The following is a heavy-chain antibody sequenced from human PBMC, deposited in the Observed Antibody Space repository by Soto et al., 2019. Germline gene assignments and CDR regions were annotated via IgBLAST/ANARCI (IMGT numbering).Heavy chain of an antibody. V-gene: IGHV3-33*01. D-gene: IGHD1-1*01. CDR1: GFTFSDYG. Sequence: QVLLVESGGGVVQPVRSLSLSCAASGFTFSDYGMNWFRQAPGKVLEWVGVIWYDGSEKYYADSVKGRFTISRDNSKNTLYLQMNSRRAEDTAVYYCARQSLGNIRLRGVDYWGQGALVTVSS. CDR2: IWYDGSEK. J-gene: IGHJ4*02. CDR3: ARQSLGNIRLRGVDY.